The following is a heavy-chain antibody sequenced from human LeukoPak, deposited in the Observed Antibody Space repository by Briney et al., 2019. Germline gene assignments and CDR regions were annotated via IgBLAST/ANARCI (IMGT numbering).Heavy chain of an antibody. J-gene: IGHJ4*02. CDR1: GFTFNSYA. V-gene: IGHV3-23*01. CDR3: AKTTTGYSSGRYPGWPVDY. D-gene: IGHD6-19*01. Sequence: PGRSLRLSCAVSGFTFNSYAMYWVRQAPGKGLEWVSGNFGSGGSAHYADSVKGRFTIFRDNSKNTVYLQMNSLRAEDTAVYYCAKTTTGYSSGRYPGWPVDYWGQGTLVTVSS. CDR2: NFGSGGSA.